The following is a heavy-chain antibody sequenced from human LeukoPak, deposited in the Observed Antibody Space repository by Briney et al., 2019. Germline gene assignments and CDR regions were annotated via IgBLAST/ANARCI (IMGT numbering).Heavy chain of an antibody. D-gene: IGHD3-3*01. CDR2: IKEDGSEK. CDR3: ARARDLGY. V-gene: IGHV3-7*01. J-gene: IGHJ4*02. Sequence: GGSLRLSCAASGFTFSSYAMSWVRQAPGKGLEWVANIKEDGSEKYYVDSVKGRFTISRDNAKNSLYLQMNSLRAEDTAVYYCARARDLGYWGQGTLVTVSS. CDR1: GFTFSSYA.